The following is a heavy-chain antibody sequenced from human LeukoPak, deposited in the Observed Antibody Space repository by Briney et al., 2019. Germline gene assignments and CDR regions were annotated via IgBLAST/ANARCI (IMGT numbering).Heavy chain of an antibody. CDR2: IYTTGST. Sequence: SETLSLTCTVSGGSISNYYWSWIRQPAGKGLEWIGRIYTTGSTNYNPSLKSRVTMSVDASKNQFSLKLSSVTAADTAVYYCAREAFVVVPAAIRRGAFDVWGQGTMVTVSS. D-gene: IGHD2-2*02. CDR1: GGSISNYY. J-gene: IGHJ3*01. V-gene: IGHV4-4*07. CDR3: AREAFVVVPAAIRRGAFDV.